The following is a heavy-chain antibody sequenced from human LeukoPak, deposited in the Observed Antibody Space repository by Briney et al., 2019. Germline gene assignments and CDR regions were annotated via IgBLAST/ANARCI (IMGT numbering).Heavy chain of an antibody. J-gene: IGHJ4*02. Sequence: PGGSLRLSCAASGFALRNYWMSWVRQAPGQGLEWVATLRGDGSETFYLNSVKGRFTISGDNSKNTLYLQMNSLRAEDTAVYYCARENGRLYGYWDYWGQGTLVTVSS. CDR1: GFALRNYW. CDR3: ARENGRLYGYWDY. CDR2: LRGDGSET. D-gene: IGHD3-22*01. V-gene: IGHV3-7*01.